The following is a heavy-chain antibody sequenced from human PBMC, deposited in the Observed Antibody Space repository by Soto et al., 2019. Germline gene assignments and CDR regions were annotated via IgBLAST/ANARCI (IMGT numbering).Heavy chain of an antibody. CDR1: GFTFSTYA. V-gene: IGHV3-23*01. D-gene: IGHD2-15*01. CDR3: AKALQDRYCSGGSCYANFDY. Sequence: GGSLRLSCAASGFTFSTYAMSWVRQAPGRGLEWVSVISDSGGSTYYADSVKGRFTISRDNSKNTLYLQMNRLRAEDTAVYYCAKALQDRYCSGGSCYANFDYWGQGTLVTVSS. J-gene: IGHJ4*02. CDR2: ISDSGGST.